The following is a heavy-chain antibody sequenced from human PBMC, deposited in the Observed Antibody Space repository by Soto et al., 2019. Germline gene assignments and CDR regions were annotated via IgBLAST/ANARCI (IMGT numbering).Heavy chain of an antibody. CDR3: ARGREYYDFWSGYYDYYGMDV. Sequence: PSETLSLTXAVSGGSISSGGYSWSWIRQPPGKGLEWIGYIYHSGSTYYNPSLKSRVTISVDRSKNQFSLKLSSVTAADTAVYYCARGREYYDFWSGYYDYYGMDVWGQGTTVTVSS. D-gene: IGHD3-3*01. CDR1: GGSISSGGYS. J-gene: IGHJ6*02. CDR2: IYHSGST. V-gene: IGHV4-30-2*01.